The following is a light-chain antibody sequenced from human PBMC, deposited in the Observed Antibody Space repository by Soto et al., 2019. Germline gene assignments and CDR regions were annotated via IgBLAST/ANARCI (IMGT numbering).Light chain of an antibody. CDR3: QQYNNWPQT. V-gene: IGKV3-15*01. J-gene: IGKJ1*01. Sequence: EIVMTQSPATLSVSPGERATLSCRASQSVSSNLAWYQQKPGQAPRLLIYGASPRATGIPARFSGSGSGTEFTLTISSLQSEYFAVYYCQQYNNWPQTFGQGTKVEIK. CDR1: QSVSSN. CDR2: GAS.